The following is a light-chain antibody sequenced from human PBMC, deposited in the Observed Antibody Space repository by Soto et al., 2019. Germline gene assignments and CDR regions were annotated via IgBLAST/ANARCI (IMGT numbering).Light chain of an antibody. J-gene: IGKJ1*01. CDR3: QQYNCYSWT. Sequence: DVQRTNAPFALSASVGDRLTITCRASQSISSCLAWYQQRPGKVSKLPVHDASRLASGVPSRFSGGGSGTEFTLTISSVQPDDFVPFYWQQYNCYSWTFGQGTKVDIK. CDR1: QSISSC. CDR2: DAS. V-gene: IGKV1-5*01.